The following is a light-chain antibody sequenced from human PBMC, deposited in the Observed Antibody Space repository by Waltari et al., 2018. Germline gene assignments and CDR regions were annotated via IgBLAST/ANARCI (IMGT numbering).Light chain of an antibody. CDR3: QHYNSFSALFT. Sequence: DIQMTQSPSTVSASVGDRVTITCRASQRISRWLAWYQQKPGKAPKLLIHKASSLQSGVPSSFSGSGSGTEFTLNITSLQPDDFATYYCQHYNSFSALFTFGPGTQVDIK. CDR1: QRISRW. J-gene: IGKJ3*01. CDR2: KAS. V-gene: IGKV1-5*03.